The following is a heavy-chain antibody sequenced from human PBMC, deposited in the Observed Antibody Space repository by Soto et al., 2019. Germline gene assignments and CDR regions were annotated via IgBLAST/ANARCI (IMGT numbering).Heavy chain of an antibody. D-gene: IGHD1-26*01. CDR1: KFTFSRYW. Sequence: PGGSLRLSCAASKFTFSRYWMHWVRQTPGKGLMWVSRINTDGSRTTYADSVKGRFTISRDNAKNTVFLDMNSLRAEDTAVYYCARVASGSYDWFDPRGQGTLVTVSS. V-gene: IGHV3-74*03. CDR2: INTDGSRT. CDR3: ARVASGSYDWFDP. J-gene: IGHJ5*02.